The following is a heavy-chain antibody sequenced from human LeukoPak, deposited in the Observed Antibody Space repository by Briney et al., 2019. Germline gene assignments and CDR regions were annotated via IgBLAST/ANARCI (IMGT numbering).Heavy chain of an antibody. CDR2: ISYDGSNK. D-gene: IGHD2-15*01. CDR3: AKARDIVVVVAPLWFDP. V-gene: IGHV3-30*18. Sequence: GRSLRLSCAASGFTFSSYGMHWVRQAPGKGLEWVAVISYDGSNKYYADSVKGRFTISRDTSKNTLYLQMNSLRAEDTAVHYCAKARDIVVVVAPLWFDPWGQGTLVTVSS. CDR1: GFTFSSYG. J-gene: IGHJ5*02.